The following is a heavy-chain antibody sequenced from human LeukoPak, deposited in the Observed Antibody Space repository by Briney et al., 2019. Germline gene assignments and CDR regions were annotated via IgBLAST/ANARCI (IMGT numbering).Heavy chain of an antibody. V-gene: IGHV4-39*07. J-gene: IGHJ6*02. D-gene: IGHD2-2*01. Sequence: SETLSLTCTVSGGSISSSSYYWGWIRQPPGKGLEWIGEINHSGSTNYNPSLKSRVTISVDTSKNQFSLKLSSVTAADTAVYYCARGRRSSFHRYYYYGMDVWGQGTTVTVSS. CDR2: INHSGST. CDR1: GGSISSSSYY. CDR3: ARGRRSSFHRYYYYGMDV.